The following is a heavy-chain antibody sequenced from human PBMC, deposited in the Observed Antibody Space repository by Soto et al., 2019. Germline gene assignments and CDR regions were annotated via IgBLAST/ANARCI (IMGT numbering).Heavy chain of an antibody. CDR2: ISHDDTSE. J-gene: IGHJ3*01. CDR3: AREISVSGGPRRLYS. V-gene: IGHV3-30*03. CDR1: GFTFANYG. Sequence: QVQLVESGGGVVQPGRSLRLSCEASGFTFANYGMHWVRQAPGKGLELVAVISHDDTSEDTANFVKGRSTSSRDNSKNTLYLDMNSLTLEDTAVYYCAREISVSGGPRRLYSWGQGILVTVSS. D-gene: IGHD2-21*01.